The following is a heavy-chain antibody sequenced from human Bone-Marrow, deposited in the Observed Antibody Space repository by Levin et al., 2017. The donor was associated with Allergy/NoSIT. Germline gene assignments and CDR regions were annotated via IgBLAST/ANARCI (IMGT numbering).Heavy chain of an antibody. V-gene: IGHV3-23*01. Sequence: AGGSLRLSCVGSGFTFSYYGMNWLRQAPGKGLEWVSGITDTAGSTFYGDSVTGRFTISRDNSKNTVFLQMNRLSAEDTAIYYCAKNNGDWLYGMDVWGPGTTVTVSS. D-gene: IGHD3-9*01. J-gene: IGHJ6*02. CDR3: AKNNGDWLYGMDV. CDR1: GFTFSYYG. CDR2: ITDTAGST.